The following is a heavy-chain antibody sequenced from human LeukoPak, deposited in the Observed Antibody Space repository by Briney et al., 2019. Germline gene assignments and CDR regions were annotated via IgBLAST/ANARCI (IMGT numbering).Heavy chain of an antibody. CDR2: IRSDGSNK. Sequence: PGGSLRLSCAASGFTFSTYGMHWVRQAPGKGLELVAFIRSDGSNKYYADSVKGRFTISRDNSKNTLYLQMNSLRAEDTAVYYCARDIVEMATIRTEFGDYWGQGTLVTVSS. CDR1: GFTFSTYG. D-gene: IGHD5-24*01. J-gene: IGHJ4*02. V-gene: IGHV3-30*02. CDR3: ARDIVEMATIRTEFGDY.